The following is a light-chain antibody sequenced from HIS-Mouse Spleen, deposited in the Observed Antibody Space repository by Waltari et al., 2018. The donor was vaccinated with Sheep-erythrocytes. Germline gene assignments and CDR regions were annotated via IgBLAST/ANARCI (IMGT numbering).Light chain of an antibody. V-gene: IGLV2-8*01. Sequence: QSALPQPPSASGSPGQSVTISCTATSSAVGGYNYVSWYQQHPGKAPKLLIYEVSKRPSGVPDRFSGSKSGNTASLTVSGLQAEDEADYYCSSYAGSNNWVFGGGTKLTVL. CDR1: SSAVGGYNY. J-gene: IGLJ3*02. CDR3: SSYAGSNNWV. CDR2: EVS.